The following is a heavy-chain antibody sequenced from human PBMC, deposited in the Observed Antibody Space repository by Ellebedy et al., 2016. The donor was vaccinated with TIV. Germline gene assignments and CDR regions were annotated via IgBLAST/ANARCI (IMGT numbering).Heavy chain of an antibody. Sequence: ASVKVSCKASGYTFTYYGITWVRQAPGQGLEWMGWITAYNGNRNYAQKLQDRVTMTTDTSTSTAYMELRSLRSDDTAVYYCARYRLGQGLAYQFLDYWGQGTLVTVSS. V-gene: IGHV1-18*04. CDR1: GYTFTYYG. D-gene: IGHD3-16*01. CDR2: ITAYNGNR. J-gene: IGHJ4*02. CDR3: ARYRLGQGLAYQFLDY.